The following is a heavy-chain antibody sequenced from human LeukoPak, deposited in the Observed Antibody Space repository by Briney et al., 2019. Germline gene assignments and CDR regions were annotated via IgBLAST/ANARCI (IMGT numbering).Heavy chain of an antibody. V-gene: IGHV3-74*01. D-gene: IGHD6-13*01. CDR1: GFTFSNYW. CDR2: INSDGSSR. CDR3: ARASSHRIAAGGDY. Sequence: GGSLRLSCAASGFTFSNYWMHWVRQAPGKGLVWVSRINSDGSSRNYADSVKGRFTISRDNAKNTLCLQMNSLRAEDTAVYYCARASSHRIAAGGDYWGQGTLVTVSS. J-gene: IGHJ4*02.